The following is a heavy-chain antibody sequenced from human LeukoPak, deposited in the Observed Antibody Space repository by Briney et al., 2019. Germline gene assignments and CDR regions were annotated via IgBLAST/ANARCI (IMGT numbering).Heavy chain of an antibody. V-gene: IGHV4-38-2*02. Sequence: SETLSLTCTVSGDSMSRDYFWGWIRQPPGQKLEWIGSIYSDGGTHYNPSFNSRLTISADMSRNQVSLNLRSVTVADTAVYFCVRDGGNWDVHYWGQGTLVTVSS. D-gene: IGHD3-16*01. CDR2: IYSDGGT. CDR3: VRDGGNWDVHY. J-gene: IGHJ4*02. CDR1: GDSMSRDYF.